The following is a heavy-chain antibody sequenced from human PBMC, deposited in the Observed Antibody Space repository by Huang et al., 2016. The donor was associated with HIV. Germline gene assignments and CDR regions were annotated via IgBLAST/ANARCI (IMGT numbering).Heavy chain of an antibody. J-gene: IGHJ6*02. CDR2: VNDSGAT. CDR3: ARQWTILEWLLGLDV. V-gene: IGHV4-34*02. Sequence: QMQLQQRGAGLLKPSETLSLTCGVSGGSFTGNYLTWIRQAPGKGLEWIGEVNDSGATNYNPSLKCRVTISLDKSNRELSLNLRSVTAADTAVYYCARQWTILEWLLGLDVWGQGTTVIVSS. CDR1: GGSFTGNY. D-gene: IGHD3-3*01.